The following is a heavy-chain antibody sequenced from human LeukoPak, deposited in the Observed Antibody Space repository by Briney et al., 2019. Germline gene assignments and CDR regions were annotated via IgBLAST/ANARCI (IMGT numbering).Heavy chain of an antibody. V-gene: IGHV3-66*02. J-gene: IGHJ4*02. CDR3: TIDLALGTFDS. CDR2: IYSGGST. Sequence: GGSLRLSCAASGFTFSINYMSWVRQAPGKGVEWVSVIYSGGSTYYSDSVTGRFTISRDNSKNTLYLQMNSLRAEDTAVYYCTIDLALGTFDSWGQGTLVPVSS. CDR1: GFTFSINY. D-gene: IGHD7-27*01.